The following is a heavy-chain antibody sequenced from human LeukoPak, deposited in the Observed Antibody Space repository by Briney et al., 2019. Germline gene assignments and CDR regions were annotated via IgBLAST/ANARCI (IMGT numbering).Heavy chain of an antibody. CDR1: GGSISSSSYY. Sequence: SETLSLTCTVSGGSISSSSYYWGWIRQPPGKGLEWIGSIYYSGSTYYNPSLKSRVTISVDTSKNQFPLKLSSVTAADTAVYYCTRTYGSGSYFDWGQGTLVTVSS. CDR2: IYYSGST. D-gene: IGHD3-10*01. V-gene: IGHV4-39*06. J-gene: IGHJ4*02. CDR3: TRTYGSGSYFD.